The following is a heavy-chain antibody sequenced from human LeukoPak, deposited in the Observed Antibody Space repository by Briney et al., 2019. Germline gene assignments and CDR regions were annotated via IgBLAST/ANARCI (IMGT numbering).Heavy chain of an antibody. CDR3: ARGNWNYVGVNAFDI. D-gene: IGHD1-7*01. CDR2: TIPIFGTA. J-gene: IGHJ3*02. Sequence: SVKVSCKASGGTFSSYAISWVRQAPGQGLEWMGRTIPIFGTANYAQKFQGRVTITTDESTSTAYMELSSLRSEDTAVYYCARGNWNYVGVNAFDIWGQGTMVTVSS. CDR1: GGTFSSYA. V-gene: IGHV1-69*05.